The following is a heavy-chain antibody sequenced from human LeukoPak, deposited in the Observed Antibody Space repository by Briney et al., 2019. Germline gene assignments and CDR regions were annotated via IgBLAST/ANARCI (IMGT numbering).Heavy chain of an antibody. CDR2: INHSGST. D-gene: IGHD2-2*01. Sequence: SETLSLTCAVYGGSFSGYYWSWIRQPPGKGLEWIGEINHSGSTNYNPSLKSRVTISVDTSKNQFSLKLSSVTAADTAVYYCARGASWSYYYYYMDVWGKGTTVTVS. CDR1: GGSFSGYY. CDR3: ARGASWSYYYYYMDV. J-gene: IGHJ6*03. V-gene: IGHV4-34*01.